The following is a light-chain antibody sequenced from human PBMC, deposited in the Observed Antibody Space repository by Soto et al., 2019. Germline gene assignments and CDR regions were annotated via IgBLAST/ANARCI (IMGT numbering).Light chain of an antibody. V-gene: IGKV3-11*01. J-gene: IGKJ5*01. CDR3: QQRSNWRT. Sequence: EIVLTQSPATLSLSPGERATLSCRASQSVSSYLAWYQQKPGQAPRLLIYDASNKATGIPARLSGSESGTNITRTISSLESEDFADYYCQQRSNWRTVGQGTRLEIK. CDR2: DAS. CDR1: QSVSSY.